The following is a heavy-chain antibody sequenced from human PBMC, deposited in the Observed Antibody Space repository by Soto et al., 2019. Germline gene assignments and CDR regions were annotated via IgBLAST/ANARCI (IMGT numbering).Heavy chain of an antibody. J-gene: IGHJ4*02. Sequence: TQSHRNSVSHGSIGINYLPWIRQPPGKGLEWIGYIYDSGSTNYNPSLKSRVTLSVDTSKNQFSLKLTSVTAADTAVYYCAKYRRTDAEGYTLDFWGQGTLVPVSS. CDR2: IYDSGST. CDR1: HGSIGINY. V-gene: IGHV4-59*01. D-gene: IGHD2-15*01. CDR3: AKYRRTDAEGYTLDF.